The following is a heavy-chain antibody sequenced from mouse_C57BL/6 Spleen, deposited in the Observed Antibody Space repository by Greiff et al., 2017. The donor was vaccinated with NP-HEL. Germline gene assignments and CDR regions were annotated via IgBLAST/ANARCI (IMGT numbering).Heavy chain of an antibody. D-gene: IGHD2-5*01. V-gene: IGHV1-39*01. Sequence: EVQLQQSGPELVKPGASVKISCKASGYYFTDYNMNWVKQSNGKSLEWIGVINPNYGTTSYNPKFKGKATLTVDQSSNTAYLQLNSLTSEDAAVYYCAVSNYYAMDYWGQGTSVTVSS. CDR1: GYYFTDYN. CDR3: AVSNYYAMDY. CDR2: INPNYGTT. J-gene: IGHJ4*01.